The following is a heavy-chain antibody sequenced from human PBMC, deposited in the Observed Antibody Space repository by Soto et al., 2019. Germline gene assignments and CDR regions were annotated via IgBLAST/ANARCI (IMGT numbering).Heavy chain of an antibody. Sequence: GGSLRLSCAASGFTFSSYGMHWVRQAPGKGLEWVAVIWYDGSNKYYADSVKGRFTISRENSKNTLYLQMNSLRAEDTAVYYCARAPAVNYGDYVRSYYYYMDVWGKGTTVTVSS. V-gene: IGHV3-33*01. CDR2: IWYDGSNK. CDR1: GFTFSSYG. D-gene: IGHD4-17*01. CDR3: ARAPAVNYGDYVRSYYYYMDV. J-gene: IGHJ6*03.